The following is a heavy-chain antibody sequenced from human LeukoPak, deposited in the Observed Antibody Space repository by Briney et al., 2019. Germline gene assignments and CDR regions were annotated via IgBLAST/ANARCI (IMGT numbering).Heavy chain of an antibody. CDR1: GYTFTNYY. D-gene: IGHD6-13*01. CDR2: INPNSGGT. Sequence: GASVKVSCKASGYTFTNYYMHWVRQAPGQGLEWMGWINPNSGGTNYAQKFQGRVTMTRDTSISTAYMELSRLRSDDTAVYYCARDIGQQLAFYYYYYMDVWGKGTTVTVSS. CDR3: ARDIGQQLAFYYYYYMDV. J-gene: IGHJ6*03. V-gene: IGHV1-2*02.